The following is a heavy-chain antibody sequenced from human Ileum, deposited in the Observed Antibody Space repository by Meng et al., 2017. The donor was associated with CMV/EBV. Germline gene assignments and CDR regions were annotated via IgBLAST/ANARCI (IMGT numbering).Heavy chain of an antibody. CDR1: GGSFSGHY. CDR2: INHSGST. V-gene: IGHV4-34*01. CDR3: ARGRRDGCNNPPLDY. J-gene: IGHJ4*02. D-gene: IGHD5-24*01. Sequence: QVPLQQWGGGLLKPSETLSLTCAVYGGSFSGHYWSWIRQPPGKGLEWIGEINHSGSTNYNPSLKSRVTISVDTSKNQFSLKLSSVTAADTAVYYCARGRRDGCNNPPLDYWGQGTLVTVSS.